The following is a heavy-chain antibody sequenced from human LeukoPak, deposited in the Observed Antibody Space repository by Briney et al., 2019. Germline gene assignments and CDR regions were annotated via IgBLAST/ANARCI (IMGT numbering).Heavy chain of an antibody. J-gene: IGHJ5*02. Sequence: SETLSLTCTVSGGSISSSRYYWGWIRQPPGKGLEWIGSIYYSGSTYYNPSLKSRVTISVDTSKNQFSLKLSSVTAADTAVYYCARLRYSSGWYLSWFDPWGQGTLVTVSS. V-gene: IGHV4-39*01. CDR1: GGSISSSRYY. CDR3: ARLRYSSGWYLSWFDP. CDR2: IYYSGST. D-gene: IGHD6-19*01.